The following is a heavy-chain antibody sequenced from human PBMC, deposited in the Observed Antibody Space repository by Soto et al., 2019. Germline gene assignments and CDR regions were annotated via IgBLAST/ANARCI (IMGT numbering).Heavy chain of an antibody. V-gene: IGHV3-23*01. J-gene: IGHJ4*02. D-gene: IGHD2-15*01. Sequence: GGSLRLSCAASGFTFSSYAMSWVRQAPGKGLEWVSAISGSGGSTYYADSVKGRFTISRDNSKNTLYLQMNSLRAEDTAVYYCAKKGAVVVVVAATPIFAHWGQGTLVTVSS. CDR1: GFTFSSYA. CDR2: ISGSGGST. CDR3: AKKGAVVVVVAATPIFAH.